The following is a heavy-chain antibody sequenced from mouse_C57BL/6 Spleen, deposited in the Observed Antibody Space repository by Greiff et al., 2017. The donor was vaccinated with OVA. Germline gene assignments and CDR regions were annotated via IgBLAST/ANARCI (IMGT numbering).Heavy chain of an antibody. J-gene: IGHJ4*01. D-gene: IGHD2-3*01. CDR1: GYSITSGYY. CDR3: ARGDGPYYYAMDY. CDR2: ISYDGSN. V-gene: IGHV3-6*01. Sequence: VQLQQSGPGLVKPSQSLSLTCSVTGYSITSGYYWNWIRQFPGNKLEWMGYISYDGSNNYNPSLKNRISITRDTSKNQFFLKLNSVTTEDTATYYCARGDGPYYYAMDYWGQGTSVTVSS.